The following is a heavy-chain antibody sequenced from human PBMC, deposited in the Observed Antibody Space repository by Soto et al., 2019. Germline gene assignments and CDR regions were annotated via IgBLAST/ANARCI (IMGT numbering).Heavy chain of an antibody. Sequence: GGSLRLSCAASGFIFSSYGMHWVRQAPGKGLEWVAVISYDGSNTYYADSVKGRFTISRDNSKNTLYLQMNSLRAEDTSVYYCAKEGGLSGSYYISSSYYFDYWGQGTLVTVSS. CDR3: AKEGGLSGSYYISSSYYFDY. V-gene: IGHV3-30*18. J-gene: IGHJ4*02. CDR1: GFIFSSYG. CDR2: ISYDGSNT. D-gene: IGHD1-26*01.